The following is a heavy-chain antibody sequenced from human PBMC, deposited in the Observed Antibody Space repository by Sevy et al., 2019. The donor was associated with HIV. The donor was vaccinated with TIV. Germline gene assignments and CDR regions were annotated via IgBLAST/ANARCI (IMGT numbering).Heavy chain of an antibody. CDR3: AGGRYDSSGSFDAFDI. CDR1: GFTFISYA. Sequence: GGSLRLSCKPSGFTFISYAMSRVRQAPGKGLEWVSTIYGSSGGTYYADSVKGRFTISRDNSKNTLYLQMNSLRTEDTAVYYCAGGRYDSSGSFDAFDIWGQGTMVTVSS. V-gene: IGHV3-23*01. D-gene: IGHD3-22*01. J-gene: IGHJ3*02. CDR2: IYGSSGGT.